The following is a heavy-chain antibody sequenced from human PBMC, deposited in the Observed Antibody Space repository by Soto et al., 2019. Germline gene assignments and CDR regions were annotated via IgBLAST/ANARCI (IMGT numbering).Heavy chain of an antibody. D-gene: IGHD6-19*01. Sequence: ELQLVESGGGLVQPGGCLRLSCVASGFTFSDQYIDWVRQAPGKGLEWVGRCANKANSYSTEYAASVNGRFTISRDDSKNSLYLQMNSLKTEDTAVYSCTRGYSGVSIYAFDVWGQGTMVTVSS. CDR2: CANKANSYST. CDR3: TRGYSGVSIYAFDV. J-gene: IGHJ3*01. V-gene: IGHV3-72*01. CDR1: GFTFSDQY.